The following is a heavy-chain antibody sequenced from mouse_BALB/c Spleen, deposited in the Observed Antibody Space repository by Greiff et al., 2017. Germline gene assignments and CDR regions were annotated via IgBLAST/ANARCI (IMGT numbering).Heavy chain of an antibody. CDR1: GYSITSDYA. CDR3: ARSGPFAY. Sequence: EVKLVESGPGLVKPSQSLSLTCTVTGYSITSDYAWNWIRQFPGNKLEWMGYISYSGSTSYNPSLKSRISITRDTSKNQFFLQLNSVTTEDTATYYCARSGPFAYWGQGTLVTVSA. CDR2: ISYSGST. J-gene: IGHJ3*01. V-gene: IGHV3-2*02.